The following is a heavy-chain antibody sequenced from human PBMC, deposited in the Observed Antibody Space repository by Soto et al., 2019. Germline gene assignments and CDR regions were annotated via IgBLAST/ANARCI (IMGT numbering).Heavy chain of an antibody. V-gene: IGHV1-69*06. J-gene: IGHJ5*02. CDR1: GGTFSSYA. D-gene: IGHD1-26*01. CDR2: IIPISGTA. CDR3: ASRRRWELLHFDP. Sequence: SVKVSCKASGGTFSSYAISWVRQAPGQGLEWMGGIIPISGTANYAQKFQGRVTITADKSTSTAYMELSSLRSEDTAVYYCASRRRWELLHFDPWGQGTLVTVSS.